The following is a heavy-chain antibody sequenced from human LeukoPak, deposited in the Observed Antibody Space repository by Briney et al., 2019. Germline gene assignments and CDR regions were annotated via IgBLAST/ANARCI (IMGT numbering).Heavy chain of an antibody. V-gene: IGHV3-23*01. CDR1: GFTFSSYA. J-gene: IGHJ4*02. D-gene: IGHD4-11*01. Sequence: AGGSLRLSCAASGFTFSSYAMSRVRQAPGKGLEWVSAISGSGGSTYYADSVKGRFTISRDNSKNTLYLQMNSLRAEDTAVYYCARDKFSADYSNTPVFDYWGQGTLVTVSS. CDR2: ISGSGGST. CDR3: ARDKFSADYSNTPVFDY.